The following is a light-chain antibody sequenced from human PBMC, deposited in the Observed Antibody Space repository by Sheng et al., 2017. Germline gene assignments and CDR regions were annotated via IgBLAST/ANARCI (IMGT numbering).Light chain of an antibody. CDR2: GAS. Sequence: EIVMTQSPATLSVSPGQRGTLSCRASQSVSSNLAWYQQKPGQVPRLLIYGASTRATGIPARFSGSGSGTDFTLTISSLEPEDFAVYYCQQRSNWPPLTFGGGTKVEIK. CDR1: QSVSSN. V-gene: IGKV3-15*01. CDR3: QQRSNWPPLT. J-gene: IGKJ4*01.